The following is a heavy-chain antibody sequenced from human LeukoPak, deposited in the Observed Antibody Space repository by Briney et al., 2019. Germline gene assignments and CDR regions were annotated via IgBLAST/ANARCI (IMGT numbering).Heavy chain of an antibody. CDR3: ARSPHIWFAERGWFDP. D-gene: IGHD3-10*01. V-gene: IGHV4-34*01. CDR1: GGSFSGYY. J-gene: IGHJ5*02. Sequence: PSETLSLTCAVYGGSFSGYYWSWIRQPPGKGLEWIGEINHSGSTNYNPSLKSRVTMTVDTSKSQFSLKLSSVTAADTAVYFCARSPHIWFAERGWFDPWGQGTLVTVSS. CDR2: INHSGST.